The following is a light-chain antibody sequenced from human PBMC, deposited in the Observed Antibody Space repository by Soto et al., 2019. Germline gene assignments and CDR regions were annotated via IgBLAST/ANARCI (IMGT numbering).Light chain of an antibody. V-gene: IGKV3-15*01. CDR3: QQYIDWPPYT. Sequence: EVVLTQSPATLSVSPGARATLSCRASQTVSRSLAWYQQKPGQAPRLLIYGASTRATGIPGRFSGSGSGTDFTLTISSLQSEDFAVYYGQQYIDWPPYTFGQGTKVDIK. CDR1: QTVSRS. J-gene: IGKJ2*01. CDR2: GAS.